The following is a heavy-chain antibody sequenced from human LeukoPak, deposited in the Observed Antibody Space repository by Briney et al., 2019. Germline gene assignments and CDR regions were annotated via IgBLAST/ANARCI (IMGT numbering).Heavy chain of an antibody. V-gene: IGHV4-31*03. J-gene: IGHJ4*02. CDR3: ARVSDYGDYGHGLHYFDY. D-gene: IGHD4-17*01. Sequence: PSETLSLTCTVSGVSISSGGYYWSWLRQHPGKGLEWIGYIYYSGSTYYNPSLKSRVTISVDTSKNQFSLKLSSVTAADTAVYYCARVSDYGDYGHGLHYFDYWGQGTLVTVSS. CDR2: IYYSGST. CDR1: GVSISSGGYY.